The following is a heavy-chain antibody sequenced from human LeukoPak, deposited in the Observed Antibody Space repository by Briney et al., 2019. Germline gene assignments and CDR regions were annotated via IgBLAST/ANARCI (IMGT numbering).Heavy chain of an antibody. CDR2: ISSSGTTI. Sequence: GGSLRLSCVASGFTFSDYYMSWIRQAPGKRIEWISYISSSGTTIYYADSVEGRFTISRDNAKNSLYLQMNSLRAEDTAVYYCAELGITMIGGVWGKGTTVTISS. V-gene: IGHV3-11*04. D-gene: IGHD3-10*02. J-gene: IGHJ6*04. CDR1: GFTFSDYY. CDR3: AELGITMIGGV.